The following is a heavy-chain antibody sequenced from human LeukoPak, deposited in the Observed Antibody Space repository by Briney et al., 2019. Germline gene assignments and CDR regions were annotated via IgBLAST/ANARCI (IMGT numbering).Heavy chain of an antibody. J-gene: IGHJ3*01. CDR3: ARSSTTRRDSFDV. Sequence: PSETLSLTCTSSGGSIGNYYWSWIRQPPGKGLEWIGYIYTSGSTNYNPSLKSRVTISVDTSKNHFSLKLDSVTAADTAVYYCARSSTTRRDSFDVWGQGTMVTVSS. V-gene: IGHV4-4*09. CDR2: IYTSGST. CDR1: GGSIGNYY. D-gene: IGHD2-2*01.